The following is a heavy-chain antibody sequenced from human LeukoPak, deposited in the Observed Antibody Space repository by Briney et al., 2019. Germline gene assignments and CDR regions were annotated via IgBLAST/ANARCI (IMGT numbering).Heavy chain of an antibody. V-gene: IGHV4-39*07. Sequence: PSETLSLTCTVSGGSISSSSYYWGWIRRPPGKGLEWIGSIYYSGSTYYNPSLKSRVTISVDTSKNQFSLKLSSVTAADTAVYYCARESAYSSGWYNFDYWGQGTLVTVSS. CDR3: ARESAYSSGWYNFDY. CDR1: GGSISSSSYY. D-gene: IGHD6-19*01. J-gene: IGHJ4*02. CDR2: IYYSGST.